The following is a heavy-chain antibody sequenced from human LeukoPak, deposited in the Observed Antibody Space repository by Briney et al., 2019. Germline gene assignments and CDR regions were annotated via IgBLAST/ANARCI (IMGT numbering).Heavy chain of an antibody. V-gene: IGHV4-59*02. CDR1: GGSVRSYY. J-gene: IGHJ6*03. Sequence: PSGTLSLTCTVSGGSVRSYYWGWIRQSPGKGLEWIGYIYYNGDTKYSPSLKSRVILSVDTSKNQFSLNLKSVTDADSAVYYCARENPYYYYMDVWGKGTTVTVSS. D-gene: IGHD1-14*01. CDR3: ARENPYYYYMDV. CDR2: IYYNGDT.